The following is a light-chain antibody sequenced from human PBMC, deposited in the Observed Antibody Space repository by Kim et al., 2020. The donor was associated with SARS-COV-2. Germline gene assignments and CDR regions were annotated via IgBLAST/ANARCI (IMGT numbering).Light chain of an antibody. CDR3: QQYGGSPRYS. CDR2: ATS. Sequence: EFVLTQSPGTLSLSPGERATLSCRASQSVSSIYLAWYQQKPGQAPRLLISATSNRATGIPDRFSGSGSGTDFTLTINKVEPEDFAVYYCQQYGGSPRYSFGQGTKLEI. CDR1: QSVSSIY. J-gene: IGKJ2*01. V-gene: IGKV3-20*01.